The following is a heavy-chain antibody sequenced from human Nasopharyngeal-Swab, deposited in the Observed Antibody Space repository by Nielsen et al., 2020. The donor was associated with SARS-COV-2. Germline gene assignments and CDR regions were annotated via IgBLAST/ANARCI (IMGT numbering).Heavy chain of an antibody. D-gene: IGHD2-2*01. V-gene: IGHV1-24*01. J-gene: IGHJ6*02. CDR3: ATSPIVVVPAANHPRPNYYYYYGMDV. CDR2: FDPEDGET. Sequence: ASVKVSCMVSGYTLTELSMHWVRQAPGKGLEWMGGFDPEDGETIYAQKFQGRVTMTEDTSTDTAYMELSSLRSEDTAVYYCATSPIVVVPAANHPRPNYYYYYGMDVWGQGTTVTVSS. CDR1: GYTLTELS.